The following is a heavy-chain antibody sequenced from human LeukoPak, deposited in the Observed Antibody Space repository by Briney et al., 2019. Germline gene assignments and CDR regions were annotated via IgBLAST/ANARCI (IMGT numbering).Heavy chain of an antibody. J-gene: IGHJ4*02. V-gene: IGHV3-23*01. D-gene: IGHD3-9*01. CDR1: GFTFSSYA. CDR3: ATLLTGYSRGLAPFDY. CDR2: ISGSGGST. Sequence: PGGSLRLSCAASGFTFSSYAMSWVRQAPGKGLEWVSAISGSGGSTYYADSVKGRSTISRDNSKNTLYLQMNSLRAEDTAVYYCATLLTGYSRGLAPFDYWGQGTLVTVSS.